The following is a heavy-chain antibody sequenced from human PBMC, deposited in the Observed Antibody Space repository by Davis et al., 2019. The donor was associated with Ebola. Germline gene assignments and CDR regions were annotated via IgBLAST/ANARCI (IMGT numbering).Heavy chain of an antibody. V-gene: IGHV3-7*03. CDR1: GFIFSNYW. CDR2: IKQDGGEK. CDR3: ARGAGTGGDY. J-gene: IGHJ4*02. D-gene: IGHD6-13*01. Sequence: GESLKISCAASGFIFSNYWMSWVRQAPGKGPEWVAIIKQDGGEKYYVDSVKGRFTISRDNSKNTVYLQMNSLRADDTAVYYCARGAGTGGDYWGQGTLVTVSS.